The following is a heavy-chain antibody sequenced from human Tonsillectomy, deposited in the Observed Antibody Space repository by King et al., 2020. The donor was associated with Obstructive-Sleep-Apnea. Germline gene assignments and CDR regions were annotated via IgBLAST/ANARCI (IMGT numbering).Heavy chain of an antibody. J-gene: IGHJ6*02. Sequence: EVQLVESGGGLVQPGGSLRLSCAASGFTFSSYAMSWVGQAPGKGLEWDAAISGGVGSTYYADSVKGRFTISRDNSKNTLYLQMNSLRAEDTAVYNCAKDQCSGGSCYWGYYYGMDVWAQGTTVTVSS. CDR2: ISGGVGST. V-gene: IGHV3-23*04. CDR3: AKDQCSGGSCYWGYYYGMDV. D-gene: IGHD2-15*01. CDR1: GFTFSSYA.